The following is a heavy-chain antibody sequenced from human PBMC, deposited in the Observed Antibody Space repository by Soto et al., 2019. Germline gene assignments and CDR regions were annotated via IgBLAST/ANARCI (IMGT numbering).Heavy chain of an antibody. CDR1: GFTFSSYS. CDR3: ARDPGSSSWYPFDY. Sequence: GGSLRLSCAASGFTFSSYSMNWVRQAPGKGLGWVSSISSSSSYIYYADSVKGRFTISRDNAKNSLYLQMNSLRAEDTAVYYCARDPGSSSWYPFDYWGQGTLVTVSS. V-gene: IGHV3-21*01. CDR2: ISSSSSYI. D-gene: IGHD6-13*01. J-gene: IGHJ4*02.